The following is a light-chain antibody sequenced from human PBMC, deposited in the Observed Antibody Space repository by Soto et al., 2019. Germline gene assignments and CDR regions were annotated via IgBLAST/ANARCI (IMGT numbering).Light chain of an antibody. V-gene: IGKV3-20*01. CDR3: QQYGSSRWT. J-gene: IGKJ1*01. CDR1: QSVSSY. CDR2: GAS. Sequence: EIMVTQSPATLSLSPGERATLSCRASQSVSSYLAWYQQKPGQAPRLLIYGASTRAAIIPDRFSGSGSGTDFTLTISRLEPEDFAVYYCQQYGSSRWTFGQGTKVDIK.